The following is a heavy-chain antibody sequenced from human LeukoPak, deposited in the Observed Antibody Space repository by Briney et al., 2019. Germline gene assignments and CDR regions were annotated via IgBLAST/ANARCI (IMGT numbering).Heavy chain of an antibody. J-gene: IGHJ4*02. V-gene: IGHV1-8*02. CDR3: ARGPRWTRQSGGLGY. D-gene: IGHD2-15*01. CDR1: GYTFTSYD. CDR2: MNPNSGNT. Sequence: GASVKVSCKASGYTFTSYDINWVRQATGQGLGWMGWMNPNSGNTGYAQKFQGRVTMTRNTSISTAYMELSSLRSEDTAVYYCARGPRWTRQSGGLGYWGQGTLVTVSS.